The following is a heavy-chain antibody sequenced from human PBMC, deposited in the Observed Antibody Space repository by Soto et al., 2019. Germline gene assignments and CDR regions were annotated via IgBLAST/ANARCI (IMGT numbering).Heavy chain of an antibody. CDR1: GFTFSSYA. V-gene: IGHV3-23*01. J-gene: IGHJ4*02. Sequence: GGSLRLSCAASGFTFSSYAMSWVRKAPGKGLEWVSAISGSGGSTYYADSVKGRFTISRDNSKNTLYLQMNSLRAEDTAVYYCAKDPYDILTGYPPLGFDYWGQGTLVTVSS. CDR3: AKDPYDILTGYPPLGFDY. CDR2: ISGSGGST. D-gene: IGHD3-9*01.